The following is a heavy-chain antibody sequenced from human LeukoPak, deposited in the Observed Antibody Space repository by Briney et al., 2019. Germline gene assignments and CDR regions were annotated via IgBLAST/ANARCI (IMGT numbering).Heavy chain of an antibody. CDR2: IYHSGST. CDR1: GGSISSSNW. CDR3: ARSGRPRVWYDSSGYSYYFDY. J-gene: IGHJ4*02. Sequence: SETLSLTCAVSGGSISSSNWWSWVRQPPGKGLEWIGEIYHSGSTNYNPSLKSRVTISVDKSKNQFSLKLSSVTAADTAVYYCARSGRPRVWYDSSGYSYYFDYWGQGTLVTVSS. V-gene: IGHV4-4*02. D-gene: IGHD3-22*01.